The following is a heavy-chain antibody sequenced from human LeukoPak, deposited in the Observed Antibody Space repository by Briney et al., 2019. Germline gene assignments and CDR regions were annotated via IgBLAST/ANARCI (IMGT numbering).Heavy chain of an antibody. D-gene: IGHD6-19*01. Sequence: SETLSLTCTVSGGSISSYYWSWIRQPPGKGLEWIGHIYGSGNTNYNPSLKSRLTISVDTSKNDFSLQLTSVTAADTAVYYCARGTGWLPDWWGQGTLVTVSS. CDR1: GGSISSYY. CDR2: IYGSGNT. CDR3: ARGTGWLPDW. V-gene: IGHV4-59*01. J-gene: IGHJ4*02.